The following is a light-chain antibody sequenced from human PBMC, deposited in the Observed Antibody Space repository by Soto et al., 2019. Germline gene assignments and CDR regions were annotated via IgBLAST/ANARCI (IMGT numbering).Light chain of an antibody. Sequence: QSALTQPPSASGSPGQSITISCTGASSDVGGYTSVSWYQQHPGKAPTLIIYEVTKRPSGVPARFSGSRSGNTASLTVSGLQTEDEADYYCSSYAGNNNYVFGSGTKVTVL. CDR2: EVT. CDR3: SSYAGNNNYV. V-gene: IGLV2-8*01. J-gene: IGLJ1*01. CDR1: SSDVGGYTS.